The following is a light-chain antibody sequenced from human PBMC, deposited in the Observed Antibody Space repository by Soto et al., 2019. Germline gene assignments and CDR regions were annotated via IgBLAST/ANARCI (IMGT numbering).Light chain of an antibody. CDR3: SSYTGSSTYVV. J-gene: IGLJ2*01. Sequence: QSALTQPASVSGSPGQSITISCTGTSSDVGGYNYVSWYQQHPGKAPKLMIYDVNNRPSGVSNRFPGSKSGNKASLTISGLQAEDEADYYCSSYTGSSTYVVFGGGTKLTVL. CDR2: DVN. CDR1: SSDVGGYNY. V-gene: IGLV2-14*01.